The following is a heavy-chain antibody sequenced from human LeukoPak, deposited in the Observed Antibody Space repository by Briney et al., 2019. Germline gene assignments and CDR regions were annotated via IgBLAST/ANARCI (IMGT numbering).Heavy chain of an antibody. Sequence: PSEPLSLTCTVSGGSISSGDYYWSWIRQPPGKGLEWIGYIYYSGSTYYNPSLKSRVTMSVDTSKNQFSLNLSSVTAADTAVYYCACSGKLYDAFDIWGQGTMVTVSS. CDR3: ACSGKLYDAFDI. J-gene: IGHJ3*02. CDR2: IYYSGST. CDR1: GGSISSGDYY. D-gene: IGHD1-26*01. V-gene: IGHV4-30-4*08.